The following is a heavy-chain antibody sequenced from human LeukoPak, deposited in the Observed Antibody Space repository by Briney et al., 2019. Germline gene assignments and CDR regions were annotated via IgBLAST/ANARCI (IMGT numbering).Heavy chain of an antibody. Sequence: SVKVSCKASGGTFSSYAISWVRQAPGQGLEWMGRIIPILGIANYAQKFQGRVTITADKSTSTAYMELSSLRSEDTAVYYCASQQYYYDSSGYSSQLYDYWGQGTLVTVSS. D-gene: IGHD3-22*01. CDR3: ASQQYYYDSSGYSSQLYDY. CDR1: GGTFSSYA. J-gene: IGHJ4*02. CDR2: IIPILGIA. V-gene: IGHV1-69*04.